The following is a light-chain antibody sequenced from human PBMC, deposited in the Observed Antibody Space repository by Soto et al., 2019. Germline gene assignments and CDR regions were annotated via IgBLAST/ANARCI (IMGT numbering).Light chain of an antibody. CDR3: ATWDDSLNGVV. CDR2: GNN. CDR1: SSNIGSNT. Sequence: QSVLTQPPSASGTPGQRGTISCSGSSSNIGSNTVNWYQQLPGTAPKLLTYGNNQRPSGVPDRFSGSKSGTSASLAISGLQSEDEADYYCATWDDSLNGVVFGGGTKLTVL. V-gene: IGLV1-44*01. J-gene: IGLJ2*01.